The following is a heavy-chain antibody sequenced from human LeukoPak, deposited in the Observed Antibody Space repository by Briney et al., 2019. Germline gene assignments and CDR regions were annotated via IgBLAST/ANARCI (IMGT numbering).Heavy chain of an antibody. J-gene: IGHJ4*02. Sequence: GSLRLSCAASGFTFSNYRMNWVRQAPGKGLEWVSCIIGSSEYIYYADSVKGRFTISRDNAKNSLYLQMNSLRAEDTAVYYCARGYCTDTSCYLSHFDYWGQGILVTVSS. D-gene: IGHD2-2*01. CDR2: IIGSSEYI. CDR1: GFTFSNYR. V-gene: IGHV3-21*01. CDR3: ARGYCTDTSCYLSHFDY.